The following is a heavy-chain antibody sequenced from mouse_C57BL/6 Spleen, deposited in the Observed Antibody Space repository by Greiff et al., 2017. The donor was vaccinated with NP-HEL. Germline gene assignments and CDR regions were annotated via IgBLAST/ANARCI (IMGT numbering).Heavy chain of an antibody. Sequence: QVQLQQPGAELVKPGASVKMSCKASGYTFTSYWITWVKQRPGQGLEWIGDIYPGSGSTNYNEKFKSKATLTVDTSSSTAYMQLSSLTSEDSAVYYCNYYGSSYWYFDVWGTGTTVTVSS. D-gene: IGHD1-1*01. CDR2: IYPGSGST. CDR3: NYYGSSYWYFDV. J-gene: IGHJ1*03. CDR1: GYTFTSYW. V-gene: IGHV1-55*01.